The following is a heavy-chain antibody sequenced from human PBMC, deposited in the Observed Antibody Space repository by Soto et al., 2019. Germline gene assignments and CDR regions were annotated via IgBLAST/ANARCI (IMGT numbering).Heavy chain of an antibody. CDR2: IIPILGIA. Sequence: QVQLVQSGAEVKKPGSSVKVSCKASGGTFSSYTISWVRQAPGQGLEGMGRIIPILGIANYAQKFQGRVTITADKSTSTAYMELSSLRSEDTAVYYCATAEAGSYYYYYMDFWGKGTTVTVSS. D-gene: IGHD6-25*01. V-gene: IGHV1-69*02. J-gene: IGHJ6*03. CDR3: ATAEAGSYYYYYMDF. CDR1: GGTFSSYT.